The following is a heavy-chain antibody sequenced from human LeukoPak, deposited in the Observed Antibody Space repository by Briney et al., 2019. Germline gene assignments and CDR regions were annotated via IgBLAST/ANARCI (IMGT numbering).Heavy chain of an antibody. CDR2: IYPGDSDT. D-gene: IGHD3-9*01. Sequence: GESLKISCKGSGYSFTSYWIGWVRQLPGKGLEWMGIIYPGDSDTRYSPSFQGQVTISADKSISTAYLQWSSLKTSDTAMYYCARSSLLFSYYDILTGYPSGRWHNNWFDPWGQGTLVTVSS. CDR3: ARSSLLFSYYDILTGYPSGRWHNNWFDP. CDR1: GYSFTSYW. V-gene: IGHV5-51*01. J-gene: IGHJ5*02.